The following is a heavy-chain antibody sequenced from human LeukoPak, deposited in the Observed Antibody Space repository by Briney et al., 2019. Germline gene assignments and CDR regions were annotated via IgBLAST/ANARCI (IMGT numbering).Heavy chain of an antibody. CDR3: AREGDLGYCSGGSCYYFDY. J-gene: IGHJ4*02. CDR2: INWNGGST. Sequence: GGSLSLSCAASGFSFDDYGMSWVRQAPGKGLEWVSGINWNGGSTGYADSVKGRFTISSDNAKNSLYLQMNSLRAEDTALYYCAREGDLGYCSGGSCYYFDYWGQGTLVTVSS. D-gene: IGHD2-15*01. CDR1: GFSFDDYG. V-gene: IGHV3-20*04.